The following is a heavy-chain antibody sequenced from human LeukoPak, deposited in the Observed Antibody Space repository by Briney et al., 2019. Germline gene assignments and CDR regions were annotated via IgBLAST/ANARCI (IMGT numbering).Heavy chain of an antibody. D-gene: IGHD2-2*01. V-gene: IGHV4-61*02. J-gene: IGHJ4*02. Sequence: PSQTLSLTCAVSGGSISSGGYSWSWIRQPAGKGLEWIGRIYTSGSTNYNPSLKSRVTISVDTSKNQFSLKLSSVTAADTAVYYCARADPYCSSTSCYLDYWGQGTLVTVSS. CDR1: GGSISSGGYS. CDR3: ARADPYCSSTSCYLDY. CDR2: IYTSGST.